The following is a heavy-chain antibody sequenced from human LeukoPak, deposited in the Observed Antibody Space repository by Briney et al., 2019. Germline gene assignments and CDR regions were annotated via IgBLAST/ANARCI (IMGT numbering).Heavy chain of an antibody. D-gene: IGHD5-18*01. J-gene: IGHJ6*03. CDR1: EFTFRSYA. CDR3: AKGYSFGCCNYYYMDA. Sequence: PGGSLRLFCAASEFTFRSYAMSWVRQAPGKGLEWVSAISGSGATTYSADSVKGRFTVSRDNSKNTLYLQMNSLRAEDTALYYCAKGYSFGCCNYYYMDAWGKGTTVTVSS. V-gene: IGHV3-23*01. CDR2: ISGSGATT.